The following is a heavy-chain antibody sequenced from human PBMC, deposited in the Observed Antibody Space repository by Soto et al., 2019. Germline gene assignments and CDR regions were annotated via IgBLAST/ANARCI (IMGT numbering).Heavy chain of an antibody. Sequence: PSETLSLTCAVYGGSFSGYYWTWIHQPPGTGLEWIGEINHSGSTNYNPSLKSRVTISGDTSKNDFSLKLTSVTAADTAVYYCARSTGYGDSYFDYWGRGTLVTVSS. J-gene: IGHJ4*02. V-gene: IGHV4-34*01. CDR1: GGSFSGYY. CDR3: ARSTGYGDSYFDY. CDR2: INHSGST. D-gene: IGHD4-17*01.